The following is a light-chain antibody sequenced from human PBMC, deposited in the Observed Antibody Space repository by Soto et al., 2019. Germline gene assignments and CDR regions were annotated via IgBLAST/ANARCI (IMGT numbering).Light chain of an antibody. CDR2: GAS. CDR1: QSVSSNY. J-gene: IGKJ4*01. CDR3: HQYGISP. V-gene: IGKV3-20*01. Sequence: EIALTQSPGTRSLSPGERATLSCRASQSVSSNYLAWYQQKPGQAPRLLIYGASSRATGIPDRFSGSGSGTEFSLTISRMEPEDFALYYCHQYGISPFGGGTKVDIK.